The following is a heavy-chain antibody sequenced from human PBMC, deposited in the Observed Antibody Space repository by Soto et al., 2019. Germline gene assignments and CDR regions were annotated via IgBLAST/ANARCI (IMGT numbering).Heavy chain of an antibody. V-gene: IGHV3-30-3*01. CDR2: ISYDGSNK. Sequence: QVQLVESGGGVVQPGRSLRLSCAASGFTFSSYAMHWVHQAPGKGLEWVAVISYDGSNKYYADSVKGRFTISRDNSKNTLYLQMNSLRAEDTAVYYCARFYGAFDYWGQGTLVTVSS. CDR3: ARFYGAFDY. D-gene: IGHD4-17*01. J-gene: IGHJ4*02. CDR1: GFTFSSYA.